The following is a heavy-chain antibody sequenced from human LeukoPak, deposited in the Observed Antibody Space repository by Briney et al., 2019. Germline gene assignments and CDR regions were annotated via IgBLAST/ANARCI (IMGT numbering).Heavy chain of an antibody. CDR3: AKVSIDYYFDY. CDR1: GFTFSSYS. D-gene: IGHD1-26*01. Sequence: GGSLRLSCAASGFTFSSYSMNWVRQAPGKGLEWVSSISSSSSYIYYADSVKGRFTISRDNSKNTLYLQMNSLRAEDTAVYYCAKVSIDYYFDYWGQGTLVTVSS. CDR2: ISSSSSYI. V-gene: IGHV3-21*04. J-gene: IGHJ4*02.